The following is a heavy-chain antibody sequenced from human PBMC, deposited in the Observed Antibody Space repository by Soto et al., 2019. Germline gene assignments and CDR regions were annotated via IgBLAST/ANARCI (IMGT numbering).Heavy chain of an antibody. CDR2: IYHTEST. Sequence: SETLSLTCAVSGDSISSSFWWSWVRQPPGKGLEWIGEIYHTESTVYNPSLKSRVTISVDKSKNQFSLNLDSVTAADTAVYYCARYDFGTFDYWGRGILVTVS. D-gene: IGHD4-17*01. J-gene: IGHJ4*02. CDR3: ARYDFGTFDY. V-gene: IGHV4-4*02. CDR1: GDSISSSFW.